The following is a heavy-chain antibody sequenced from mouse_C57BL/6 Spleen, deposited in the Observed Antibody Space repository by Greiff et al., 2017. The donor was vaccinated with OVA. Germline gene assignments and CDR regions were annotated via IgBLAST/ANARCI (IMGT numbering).Heavy chain of an antibody. Sequence: EVKLMESGTVLVRPGASVKMSCKTSGYTFTSYWMHWVKQRPGQGLEWIGAIYPGNSDTSYNQKFKGKAKLTAVTSASTAYMELSSLTNEDSAVYYCTKGTTVVAEYFDVWGTGTTVTVSS. D-gene: IGHD1-1*01. V-gene: IGHV1-5*01. J-gene: IGHJ1*03. CDR1: GYTFTSYW. CDR3: TKGTTVVAEYFDV. CDR2: IYPGNSDT.